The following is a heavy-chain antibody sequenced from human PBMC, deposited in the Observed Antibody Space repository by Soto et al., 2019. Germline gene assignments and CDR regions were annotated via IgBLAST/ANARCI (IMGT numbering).Heavy chain of an antibody. CDR3: AKERSDHRIAPDAIDY. CDR1: GLTFSIYA. Sequence: GSLRLSCAASGLTFSIYAMSWVRQAPGKGLEWVSSISGSGDSAYYADSVKGRFTISRDNSKNTLYLQINSLRAEETAVYYCAKERSDHRIAPDAIDYWGQGAQVTVSS. CDR2: ISGSGDSA. J-gene: IGHJ4*02. V-gene: IGHV3-23*01. D-gene: IGHD6-25*01.